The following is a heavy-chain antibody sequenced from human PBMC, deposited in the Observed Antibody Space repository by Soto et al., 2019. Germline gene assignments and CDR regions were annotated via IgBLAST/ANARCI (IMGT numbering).Heavy chain of an antibody. D-gene: IGHD3-9*01. Sequence: SETLSLTCTVSGGSISSGGYYWSWIRQHPGKGLEWIGYIYYSGSTYYNPSLKSRVTISVDTSKNQFSLKLSSVTAADTAVYYCARVYYDILTGYSPFDYWGQGTLVTAPQ. J-gene: IGHJ4*02. V-gene: IGHV4-31*03. CDR1: GGSISSGGYY. CDR3: ARVYYDILTGYSPFDY. CDR2: IYYSGST.